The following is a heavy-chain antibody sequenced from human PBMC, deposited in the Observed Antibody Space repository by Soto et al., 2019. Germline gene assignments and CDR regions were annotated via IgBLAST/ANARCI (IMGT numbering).Heavy chain of an antibody. Sequence: SETLSLTCSLSGGSINSSDHFWGWIRQTPGKGLEWIGSVYYTETAYYNPSLKSPVTISVETSRNTFSLKVNSVTAADTGIYYCARQRVLSTNLFITSFDPWGQGTLVTVSS. D-gene: IGHD1-1*01. CDR1: GGSINSSDHF. J-gene: IGHJ5*02. CDR2: VYYTETA. V-gene: IGHV4-39*01. CDR3: ARQRVLSTNLFITSFDP.